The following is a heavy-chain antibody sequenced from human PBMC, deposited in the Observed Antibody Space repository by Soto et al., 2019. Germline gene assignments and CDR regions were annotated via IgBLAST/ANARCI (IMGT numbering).Heavy chain of an antibody. Sequence: EVQLVESGGGLVQPGGSLRLSCVASGFTFSSYWMSWVRQAPGKGLEWVANIKQDGSEKYYVNSVKGRFTISRDNAKNSLFLQMNSLRAEDTAVYYCARDKAYGDSEDFWGQGTLVNVSS. D-gene: IGHD4-17*01. J-gene: IGHJ4*02. CDR1: GFTFSSYW. V-gene: IGHV3-7*03. CDR2: IKQDGSEK. CDR3: ARDKAYGDSEDF.